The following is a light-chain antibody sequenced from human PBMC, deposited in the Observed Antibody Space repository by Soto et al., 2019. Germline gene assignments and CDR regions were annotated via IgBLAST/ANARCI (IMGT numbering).Light chain of an antibody. CDR2: SNN. Sequence: QSVLTQPPSASGTPGQRVTISCSGSSSNIGSNTVNWYQQLPGTAPKLLISSNNQRPSGVPDRFSRSKSGTSASLAISGLQSEDEAHYYCAAWDDSLNGLVFGGGTKLTVL. CDR1: SSNIGSNT. J-gene: IGLJ2*01. CDR3: AAWDDSLNGLV. V-gene: IGLV1-44*01.